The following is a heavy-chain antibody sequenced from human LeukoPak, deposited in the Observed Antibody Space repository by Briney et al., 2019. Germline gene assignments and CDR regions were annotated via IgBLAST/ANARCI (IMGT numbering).Heavy chain of an antibody. D-gene: IGHD2-15*01. V-gene: IGHV1-2*02. Sequence: GASVKVSCKASGYTLTSYFIHWVRQAPGQGLEWMGWINPNSGGTNYAQKFQGRVTMTRDTSISTAYMELGRLRSDDTAVYYCARGPIVVVVAALDYWGQGTLVTVSS. CDR1: GYTLTSYF. CDR3: ARGPIVVVVAALDY. J-gene: IGHJ4*02. CDR2: INPNSGGT.